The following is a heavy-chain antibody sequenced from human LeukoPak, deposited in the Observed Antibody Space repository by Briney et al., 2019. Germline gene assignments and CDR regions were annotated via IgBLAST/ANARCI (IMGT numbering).Heavy chain of an antibody. D-gene: IGHD3-10*01. Sequence: GGSLRLSCAASGFTFTSYWLSWVRQAPGKGLEWVANIRQDGREKSYADSVKGRFTISRDNAKTSVYLQMNSLGVEDTAVYYCAREGVGGFDSWGQGTLVTVSS. J-gene: IGHJ5*01. V-gene: IGHV3-7*01. CDR3: AREGVGGFDS. CDR2: IRQDGREK. CDR1: GFTFTSYW.